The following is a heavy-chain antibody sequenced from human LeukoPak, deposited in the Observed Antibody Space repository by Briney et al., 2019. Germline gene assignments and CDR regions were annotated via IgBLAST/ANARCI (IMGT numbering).Heavy chain of an antibody. J-gene: IGHJ4*02. V-gene: IGHV3-23*01. CDR1: GFTFSSYG. Sequence: GGSLRLSCAASGFTFSSYGMSWVRQAPGKGLEWVSAISGSGGSTYYADSVKGRFTISRDNSKNTLYLQMNSLRAEDTAVYYCAKDIIVDYYDSSGYSGIDYWGQGTLVTVSS. CDR2: ISGSGGST. D-gene: IGHD3-22*01. CDR3: AKDIIVDYYDSSGYSGIDY.